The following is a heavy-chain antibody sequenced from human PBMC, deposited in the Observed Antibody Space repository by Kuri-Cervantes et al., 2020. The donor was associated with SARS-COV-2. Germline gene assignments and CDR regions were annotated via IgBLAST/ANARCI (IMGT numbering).Heavy chain of an antibody. CDR1: GGSFSGYY. J-gene: IGHJ5*02. D-gene: IGHD3-22*01. Sequence: ESLKISCAVYGGSFSGYYWSWIRQPPGKGLEWIGEINHSGSTNYNPTLKSRVTISVDTSKNQFSLTVTSVTAADTAVYYCARVAGCVGSFCYYTNWFDHWGHGTLVTVSS. CDR3: ARVAGCVGSFCYYTNWFDH. CDR2: INHSGST. V-gene: IGHV4-34*01.